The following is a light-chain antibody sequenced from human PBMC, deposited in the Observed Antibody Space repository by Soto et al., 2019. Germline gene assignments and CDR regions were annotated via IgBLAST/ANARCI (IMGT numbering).Light chain of an antibody. CDR3: QHYGDSSWT. CDR2: GVS. J-gene: IGKJ1*01. V-gene: IGKV3-20*01. Sequence: EIVLTQSPVALSLSPGERATLSCRASQSVSSTLLTWYQQKPGQAPRLLIYGVSSRATGIPNRFSGSGAGKDFPLTISRLEPEDFAVYFCQHYGDSSWTFGQGTRVEIK. CDR1: QSVSSTL.